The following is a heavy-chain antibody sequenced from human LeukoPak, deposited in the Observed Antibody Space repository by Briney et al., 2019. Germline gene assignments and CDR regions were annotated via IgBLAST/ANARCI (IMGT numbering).Heavy chain of an antibody. CDR1: GGSISSYY. D-gene: IGHD3-10*01. CDR3: ARVVGSGAWFDP. CDR2: IYYSGST. V-gene: IGHV4-59*01. Sequence: SETLSLICTVSGGSISSYYWSWIRQPPGKGLEWIGYIYYSGSTNYNPSLKSRVTISVDTSKNQFSLKLSSVTAADTAVYYCARVVGSGAWFDPWGQGTLVTVSS. J-gene: IGHJ5*02.